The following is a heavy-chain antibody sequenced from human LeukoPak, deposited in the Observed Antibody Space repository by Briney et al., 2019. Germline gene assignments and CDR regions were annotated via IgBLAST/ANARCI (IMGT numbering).Heavy chain of an antibody. J-gene: IGHJ5*02. Sequence: ASVKVSCKASGYTFTGYYMHWVRQAPGQGLEWMGWINPNSGGTNYAQKFQGRVTMTRDTSISTAYMELSRLRSDDTAVYYCAREGDIVVAVAAAFDPWGQGTLVTVSS. CDR3: AREGDIVVAVAAAFDP. D-gene: IGHD2-15*01. CDR2: INPNSGGT. V-gene: IGHV1-2*02. CDR1: GYTFTGYY.